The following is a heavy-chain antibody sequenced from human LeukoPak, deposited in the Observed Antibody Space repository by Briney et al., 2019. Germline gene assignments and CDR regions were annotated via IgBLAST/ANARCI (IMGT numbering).Heavy chain of an antibody. V-gene: IGHV1-8*01. D-gene: IGHD3-3*01. Sequence: ASVKVSCKTSGYTFNNYAVNWVRQATGQGLEWMGWMNPNSGNTGYAQKFQGRVTMTRNTSISTAYMELSSLRSEDTAVYYCARWAYDFWSGYYTYWFDPWGQGTLVTVSS. CDR2: MNPNSGNT. J-gene: IGHJ5*02. CDR3: ARWAYDFWSGYYTYWFDP. CDR1: GYTFNNYA.